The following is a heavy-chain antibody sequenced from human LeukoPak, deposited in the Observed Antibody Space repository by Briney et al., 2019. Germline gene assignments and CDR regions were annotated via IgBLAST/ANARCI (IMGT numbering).Heavy chain of an antibody. Sequence: SETLSLTCTVSGGSISTSSYYWGWIRQPPGKGLECIGNIYYSGSTYYNASLQSRVTISIDTSKNQFSLRLNSVTAADTAMYYCAKSGGYGLIDYWGQGTRVTVSS. CDR3: AKSGGYGLIDY. J-gene: IGHJ4*02. CDR1: GGSISTSSYY. V-gene: IGHV4-39*01. CDR2: IYYSGST. D-gene: IGHD1-26*01.